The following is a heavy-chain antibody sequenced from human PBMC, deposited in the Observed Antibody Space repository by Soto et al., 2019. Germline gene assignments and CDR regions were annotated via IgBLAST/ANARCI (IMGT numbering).Heavy chain of an antibody. CDR3: STSGTPFQH. J-gene: IGHJ1*01. V-gene: IGHV3-15*01. CDR2: IKSKSDRGTT. CDR1: GFTFGSAW. Sequence: EVQLVESGGGLVEPGGSLRLSCSASGFTFGSAWMSWVRQAPGKGLEWVGRIKSKSDRGTTDYAAPVKGRFAISRDDSKNTVYLQMNSLKTEDTAMYYCSTSGTPFQHWGQGALVTVSS. D-gene: IGHD3-10*01.